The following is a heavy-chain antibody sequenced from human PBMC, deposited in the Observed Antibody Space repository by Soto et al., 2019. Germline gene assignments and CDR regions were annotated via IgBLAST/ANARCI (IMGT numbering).Heavy chain of an antibody. CDR3: ARGETCSGGGCYQNYYYYYMDV. J-gene: IGHJ6*03. V-gene: IGHV4-34*01. Sequence: QVQLQQWGAGLLKPSETLSLTCAVYGGSFSNHYCSWIRQPPGKGLEWIGEANHSGTTNYNPSLKSRVTISVDTSKNQFSLKLSSVTAADTAVYYCARGETCSGGGCYQNYYYYYMDVWGKGTTVTVSS. CDR2: ANHSGTT. D-gene: IGHD2-15*01. CDR1: GGSFSNHY.